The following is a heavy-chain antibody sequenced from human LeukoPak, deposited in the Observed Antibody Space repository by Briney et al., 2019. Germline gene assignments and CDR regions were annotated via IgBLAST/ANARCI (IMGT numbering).Heavy chain of an antibody. CDR3: ARDACSGGRCYHDY. D-gene: IGHD2-15*01. J-gene: IGHJ4*02. Sequence: GGSLRLSCAASGLTFSTYDMHWVRQATGKGLEWVSAIGPRGDTYYADSVQGRFTISRENAKNSLYLQMNSLGAGDTAVYYCARDACSGGRCYHDYWGQGILVTVSS. V-gene: IGHV3-13*01. CDR1: GLTFSTYD. CDR2: IGPRGDT.